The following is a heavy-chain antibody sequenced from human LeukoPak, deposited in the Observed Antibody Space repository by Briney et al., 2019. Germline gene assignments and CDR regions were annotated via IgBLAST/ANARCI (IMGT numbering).Heavy chain of an antibody. CDR3: AKSLPMRYGDFDY. CDR1: GFTFSDHY. J-gene: IGHJ4*02. CDR2: ISDNGANT. D-gene: IGHD4-17*01. V-gene: IGHV3-23*01. Sequence: GGSLRLSCAASGFTFSDHYMDWVRQAPGKGLEWVSTISDNGANTYYADSVKGRFTISRDNSKNTLFLLMNSLRAEDTAVYYCAKSLPMRYGDFDYWGQGTLVTVSS.